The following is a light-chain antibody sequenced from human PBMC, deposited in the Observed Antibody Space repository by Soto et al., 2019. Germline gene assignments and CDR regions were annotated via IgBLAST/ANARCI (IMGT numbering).Light chain of an antibody. Sequence: IQLTQSPSSLSASLGDRVTITCRASQGISSYLAWYQQKPGKAPKLLIYAASTLQSGVPSRFSGSGSGTDFTLTISSLQPEDFATYYCQQYDSFSVTFGQGTRLEI. V-gene: IGKV1-9*01. CDR2: AAS. CDR3: QQYDSFSVT. J-gene: IGKJ5*01. CDR1: QGISSY.